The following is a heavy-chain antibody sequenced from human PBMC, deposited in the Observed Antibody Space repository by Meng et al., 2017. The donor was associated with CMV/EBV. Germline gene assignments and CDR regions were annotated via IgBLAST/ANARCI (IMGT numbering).Heavy chain of an antibody. V-gene: IGHV4-38-2*02. CDR3: AREWGGIVVVPAAMGIDY. Sequence: SETLSLTCTVSGYSISSGYYRGWIRQPPGKGLEWIGSIYHSGSTYYNPSLKSRVTISVDTSKNQFSLKLSSVTAADTAVYYCAREWGGIVVVPAAMGIDYWGQGTLVTVSS. CDR2: IYHSGST. CDR1: GYSISSGYY. D-gene: IGHD2-2*01. J-gene: IGHJ4*02.